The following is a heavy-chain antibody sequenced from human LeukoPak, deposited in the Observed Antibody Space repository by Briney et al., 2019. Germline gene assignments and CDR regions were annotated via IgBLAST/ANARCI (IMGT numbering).Heavy chain of an antibody. CDR2: MYSGGST. D-gene: IGHD4-11*01. CDR1: GLTVSSYY. Sequence: GGSLRLSCAASGLTVSSYYMTWVRQAPGKGLEWVSVMYSGGSTYHADSVKGRVAISRDNSQNTVFLQMNSVRVEDTAVYYCARSYSNHLFGMDVWGQGTAVTVSS. J-gene: IGHJ6*02. V-gene: IGHV3-66*01. CDR3: ARSYSNHLFGMDV.